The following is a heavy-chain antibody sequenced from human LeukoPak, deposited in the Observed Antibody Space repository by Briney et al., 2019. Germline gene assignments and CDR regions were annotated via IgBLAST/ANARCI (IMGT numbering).Heavy chain of an antibody. D-gene: IGHD3-22*01. Sequence: SETLSLTCTVSGGPISSISYYWGWIRQPPGKGLEWIGSIYYSGSTYYNPSLKSRVTISVDTSKNQFSLKLSSVTAADTAVYYCARVAMIVVAREPYYYYMDVWGKGTTVTVSS. J-gene: IGHJ6*03. CDR3: ARVAMIVVAREPYYYYMDV. CDR2: IYYSGST. V-gene: IGHV4-39*07. CDR1: GGPISSISYY.